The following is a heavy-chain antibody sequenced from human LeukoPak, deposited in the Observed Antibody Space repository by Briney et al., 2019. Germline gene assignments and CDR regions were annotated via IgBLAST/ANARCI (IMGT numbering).Heavy chain of an antibody. CDR3: AREDGFGDFDY. CDR2: IYSGGST. J-gene: IGHJ4*02. V-gene: IGHV3-53*01. Sequence: GGSLRLSCAASGFIVSSNYMSWVRQAPGKGLEWVSVIYSGGSTYYADSVKGRFTISRDNSKNTLYLQMNSLRAEDTAVYYCAREDGFGDFDYWGQGTLVAVSS. CDR1: GFIVSSNY. D-gene: IGHD3-10*01.